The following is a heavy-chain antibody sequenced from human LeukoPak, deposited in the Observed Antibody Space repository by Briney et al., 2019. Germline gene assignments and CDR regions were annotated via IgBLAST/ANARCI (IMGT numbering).Heavy chain of an antibody. J-gene: IGHJ3*02. CDR1: GFTFSSYS. CDR2: ISSSSSYI. V-gene: IGHV3-21*04. Sequence: GGSLRLSCAASGFTFSSYSMNWVRQAPGKGLEWVSSISSSSSYIYYADSVKGRFTISRDNAKNSLYLQMNSLRAEDTALYYCAKDMASSGPSAFDIWGQGTMVTVSS. D-gene: IGHD3-22*01. CDR3: AKDMASSGPSAFDI.